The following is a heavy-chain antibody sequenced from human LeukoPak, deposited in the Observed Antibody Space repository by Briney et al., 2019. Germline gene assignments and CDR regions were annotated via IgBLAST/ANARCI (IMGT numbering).Heavy chain of an antibody. CDR1: GGSISSYY. CDR2: IDTIWNT. V-gene: IGHV4-4*07. CDR3: ARVSSSWYQDWYFDL. J-gene: IGHJ2*01. Sequence: SETLSLTCTVSGGSISSYYWSWIRQPARKGLEGIGRIDTIWNTNYKPSLKSRVTMSVDTSKNQFSLKLSSVTAADTAVYYCARVSSSWYQDWYFDLWGRGTLVTVSS. D-gene: IGHD6-13*01.